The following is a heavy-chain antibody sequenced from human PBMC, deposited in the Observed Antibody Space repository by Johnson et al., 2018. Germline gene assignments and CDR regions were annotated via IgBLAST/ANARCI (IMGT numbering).Heavy chain of an antibody. CDR1: GGSISSGSYY. Sequence: QVQLQESGPGLVKPSLTLSLTCTVSGGSISSGSYYWNWIRQPAGKGLEWIGRLYTSGSTNYNPSLKSRVTILVDTSKNQFSLRLNSVTAADTAVYYCAGSWGYYDIWGQGTMVTVSS. CDR3: AGSWGYYDI. J-gene: IGHJ3*02. CDR2: LYTSGST. D-gene: IGHD2-15*01. V-gene: IGHV4-61*02.